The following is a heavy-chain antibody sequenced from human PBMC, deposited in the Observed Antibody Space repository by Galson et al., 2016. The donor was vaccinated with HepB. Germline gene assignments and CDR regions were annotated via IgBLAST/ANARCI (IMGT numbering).Heavy chain of an antibody. J-gene: IGHJ3*02. CDR3: AGGTTMRLEDAFDI. D-gene: IGHD4-17*01. Sequence: SVKVSCKASGGTFSNYAFSWVRQAPGQGLEWMGGIIPILDTTKYAQKFQGRVTISADESTRTAYMELRSLRSVDTAVYYCAGGTTMRLEDAFDIWGQGTMVTVSS. V-gene: IGHV1-69*13. CDR2: IIPILDTT. CDR1: GGTFSNYA.